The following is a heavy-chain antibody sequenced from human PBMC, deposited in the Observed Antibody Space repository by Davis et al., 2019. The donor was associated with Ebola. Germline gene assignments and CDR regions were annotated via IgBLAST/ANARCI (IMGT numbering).Heavy chain of an antibody. CDR2: IYPADSDT. Sequence: GESLKISCKGSGYSFASYWIGWVRQMPGKGLEWMGIIYPADSDTRYSPTFQGQVTVSADKSIRTAYLQWSSLKASDTAMYYCAKMRDGYVRGFENWGQGTLVTVSS. CDR3: AKMRDGYVRGFEN. V-gene: IGHV5-51*01. CDR1: GYSFASYW. D-gene: IGHD5-24*01. J-gene: IGHJ4*02.